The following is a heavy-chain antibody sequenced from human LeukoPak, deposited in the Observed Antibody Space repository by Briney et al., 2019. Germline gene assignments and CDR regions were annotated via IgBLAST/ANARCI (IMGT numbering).Heavy chain of an antibody. CDR2: IKQDGSEK. D-gene: IGHD6-13*01. CDR3: AKTRPLDSSSWSHGDY. CDR1: GFTFSTYW. J-gene: IGHJ4*02. Sequence: GGSLRLSCAASGFTFSTYWMSWVRQAPGKGLEWVANIKQDGSEKYYVDSVKGRFTISRDNAKNSLYLQMNSLRAEDTAVYYCAKTRPLDSSSWSHGDYWGQGTLVTVSS. V-gene: IGHV3-7*03.